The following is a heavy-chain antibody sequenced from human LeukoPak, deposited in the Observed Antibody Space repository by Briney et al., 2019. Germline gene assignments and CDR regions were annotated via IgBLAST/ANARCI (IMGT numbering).Heavy chain of an antibody. Sequence: ASVKVSCKASGYTFTGYYMRWVRQAPGQGLEWMGRINPNSGGTNYAQKFQGRVTMTRDTSISTAYMELSRLRSDDTAVYYCARDSSGYYRDFDYWGQGTLVTVSS. J-gene: IGHJ4*02. V-gene: IGHV1-2*06. CDR1: GYTFTGYY. D-gene: IGHD3-22*01. CDR2: INPNSGGT. CDR3: ARDSSGYYRDFDY.